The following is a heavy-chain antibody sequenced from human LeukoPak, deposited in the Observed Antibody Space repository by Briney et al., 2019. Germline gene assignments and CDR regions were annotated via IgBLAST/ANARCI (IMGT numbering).Heavy chain of an antibody. D-gene: IGHD6-19*01. CDR1: GYTFTSYG. CDR2: ISAYNGNT. V-gene: IGHV1-18*01. J-gene: IGHJ4*02. Sequence: GASVKVSCKASGYTFTSYGISWVRQAPGQGLEWMGWISAYNGNTNYAQKLQGRVTMTTDTSTSTAYMELRSLRSDDTAVYYCARDTSSMAVAGTDYWGQGTLVTVSS. CDR3: ARDTSSMAVAGTDY.